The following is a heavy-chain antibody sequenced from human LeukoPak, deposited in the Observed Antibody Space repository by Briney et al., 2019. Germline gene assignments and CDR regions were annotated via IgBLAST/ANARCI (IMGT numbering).Heavy chain of an antibody. CDR2: IYTSGST. V-gene: IGHV4-4*07. Sequence: SETLSLTCTVSGGSISSYYWSWIRQPAGKGLEGIGRIYTSGSTNYNPSLKSRVTISVDKSKNQFSLKLSSVTAADTAVYYCARTLDFWSGYDYYYMDVWGKGTTVTVSS. J-gene: IGHJ6*03. D-gene: IGHD3-3*01. CDR1: GGSISSYY. CDR3: ARTLDFWSGYDYYYMDV.